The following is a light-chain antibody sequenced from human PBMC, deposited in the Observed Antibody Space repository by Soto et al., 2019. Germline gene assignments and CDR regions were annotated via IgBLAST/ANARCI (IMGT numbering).Light chain of an antibody. CDR1: QSVKTF. CDR3: QQYNNWPVT. Sequence: EIVLTQSPATLSLSPGERATLSCRASQSVKTFLVWYQQRPGQAPRLLIYDASHRAAGIPARFSGSGSGTEFTLTISGLQSEDFATYYCQQYNNWPVTFGGGTKVDIK. CDR2: DAS. V-gene: IGKV3-11*01. J-gene: IGKJ4*01.